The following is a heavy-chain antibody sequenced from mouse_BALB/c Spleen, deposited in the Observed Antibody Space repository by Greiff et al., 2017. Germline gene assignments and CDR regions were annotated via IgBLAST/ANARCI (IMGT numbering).Heavy chain of an antibody. Sequence: VQLQQSGPGLVKPSQSLSLTCTVTGYSIPSDYAWNWIRQFPGNKLEWMGYISYSGSTSYNPSLKSRISITRDTSKNQFFLQLNSVTTEDTATYYCAIYYGYDEAYWGQGTLVTGSA. CDR1: GYSIPSDYA. V-gene: IGHV3-2*02. CDR2: ISYSGST. D-gene: IGHD2-2*01. CDR3: AIYYGYDEAY. J-gene: IGHJ3*01.